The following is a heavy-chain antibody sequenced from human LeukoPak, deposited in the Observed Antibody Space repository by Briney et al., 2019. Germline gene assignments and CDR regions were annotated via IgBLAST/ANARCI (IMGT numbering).Heavy chain of an antibody. CDR3: AKDYCSGGSCYSDY. CDR1: GFTVSDNY. D-gene: IGHD2-15*01. Sequence: GGSLRLSCAASGFTVSDNYMTWVRQAPGKGLEWVAVISYDGSNKYYADSVKGRFTISRDNSKNTLYLQMNSLRAEDTALYYCAKDYCSGGSCYSDYWGQGTLVTVSS. J-gene: IGHJ4*02. V-gene: IGHV3-30*18. CDR2: ISYDGSNK.